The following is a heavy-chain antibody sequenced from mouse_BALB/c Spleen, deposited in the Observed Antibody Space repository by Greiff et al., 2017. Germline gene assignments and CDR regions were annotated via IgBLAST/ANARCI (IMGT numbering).Heavy chain of an antibody. V-gene: IGHV3-8*02. CDR1: GDSITSGY. Sequence: VQLKESGPSLVKPSQTLSLTCSVTGDSITSGYWNWIRKFPGNKLEYMGYISYSGSTYYNPSLKSRISITRDTSKNQYYLQLNSVTTEDTVTYYCARVDGNYWYFDVWGAGTTVTVSS. CDR3: ARVDGNYWYFDV. D-gene: IGHD2-1*01. CDR2: ISYSGST. J-gene: IGHJ1*01.